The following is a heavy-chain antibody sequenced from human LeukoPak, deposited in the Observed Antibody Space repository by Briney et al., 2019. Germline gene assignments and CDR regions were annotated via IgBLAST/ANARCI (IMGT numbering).Heavy chain of an antibody. CDR2: IYTSGST. Sequence: PSETLSLTCTVSGGSISSSYWSWIRQPAGKGLEWIGRIYTSGSTNYNPSLKSRVTMSVDTSKNQFSLKLSSVTAADTAVYYCAKGIAVAGYYYYYGMDVWGQGTTVTVSS. J-gene: IGHJ6*02. V-gene: IGHV4-4*07. CDR3: AKGIAVAGYYYYYGMDV. D-gene: IGHD6-19*01. CDR1: GGSISSSY.